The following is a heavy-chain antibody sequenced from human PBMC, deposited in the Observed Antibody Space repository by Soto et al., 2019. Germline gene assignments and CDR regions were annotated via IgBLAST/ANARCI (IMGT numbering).Heavy chain of an antibody. CDR2: ISWNSGSI. CDR3: AKGYGADYYVNGMDV. CDR1: GFTFDDYA. D-gene: IGHD4-17*01. J-gene: IGHJ6*02. Sequence: GGSLRLSCAASGFTFDDYAMHWIRPATGTGLEWVSGISWNSGSIGYADSVKGRFSISRDNAKNSLYRQMNGRRAEDTALYFCAKGYGADYYVNGMDVWGQGATGTGSS. V-gene: IGHV3-9*01.